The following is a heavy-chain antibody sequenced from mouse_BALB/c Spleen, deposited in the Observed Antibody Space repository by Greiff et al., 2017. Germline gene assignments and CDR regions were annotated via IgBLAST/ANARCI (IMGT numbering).Heavy chain of an antibody. CDR1: GYTFTSYT. V-gene: IGHV1-4*01. J-gene: IGHJ3*01. CDR3: ARAAY. CDR2: INPSSGYT. Sequence: VMLVESGADLARPGASVKMSCKASGYTFTSYTMHWVKQRPGQGLEWIGYINPSSGYTNYNQKFKDKATLTADKSSSTAYMHLSSLTSEDSAVYYSARAAYWGQGTLVTVSA.